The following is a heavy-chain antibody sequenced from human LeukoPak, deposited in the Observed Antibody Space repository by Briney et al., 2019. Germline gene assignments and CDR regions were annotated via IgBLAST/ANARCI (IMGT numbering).Heavy chain of an antibody. V-gene: IGHV1-2*02. CDR2: INPNSGGT. D-gene: IGHD6-13*01. J-gene: IGHJ6*03. CDR3: AREVVAAAGIYYYYYMDV. CDR1: GYTFTGYY. Sequence: VASVKVSCKASGYTFTGYYMHWVRQAPGQGLEWMGWINPNSGGTNYAQKVQGRVTMTRDTSISTAYMELSRLRSDDTAVYYCAREVVAAAGIYYYYYMDVWGKGTTVTVSS.